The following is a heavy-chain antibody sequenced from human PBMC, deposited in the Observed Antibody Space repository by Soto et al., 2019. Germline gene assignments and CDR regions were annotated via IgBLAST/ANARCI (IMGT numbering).Heavy chain of an antibody. CDR2: IIPIFGTA. D-gene: IGHD2-21*02. J-gene: IGHJ4*02. Sequence: PVKVDCKASGGRISIYAISRLRQTPGQGLEWMGGIIPIFGTANYAQKFQGRVTITADESTSTAYMELSSLRSEDTAVYYCARMADCGGDCYSGYYFDYWGQGTLVSVSS. CDR1: GGRISIYA. CDR3: ARMADCGGDCYSGYYFDY. V-gene: IGHV1-69*13.